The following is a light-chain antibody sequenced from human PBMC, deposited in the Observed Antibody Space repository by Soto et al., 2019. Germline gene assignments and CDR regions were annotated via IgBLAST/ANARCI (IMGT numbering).Light chain of an antibody. Sequence: EIVLTQSPGTLSLSPGERATLSCRASQSISRYLVWYQQKPGQAPRLLIYDASNRVTGIPARFSGSGSGTDFTLTISSLEPEDFAVYSCQQRDDWPLTFGGGTKVEIK. V-gene: IGKV3-11*01. CDR1: QSISRY. J-gene: IGKJ4*01. CDR2: DAS. CDR3: QQRDDWPLT.